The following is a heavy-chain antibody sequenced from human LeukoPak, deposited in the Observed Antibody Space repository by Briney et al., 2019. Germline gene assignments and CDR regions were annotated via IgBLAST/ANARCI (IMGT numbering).Heavy chain of an antibody. CDR3: ARCRTYYYDSSGYYFDY. J-gene: IGHJ4*02. CDR1: GYTFTGYY. D-gene: IGHD3-22*01. Sequence: ASVKVSCKASGYTFTGYYMHWVRQAPGQGLEWMGWINPSGGSTSYAQKFQGRVTMTRDTSTSTVYMELSSLRSEDTAVYYCARCRTYYYDSSGYYFDYWGQGTLVTVSS. V-gene: IGHV1-46*01. CDR2: INPSGGST.